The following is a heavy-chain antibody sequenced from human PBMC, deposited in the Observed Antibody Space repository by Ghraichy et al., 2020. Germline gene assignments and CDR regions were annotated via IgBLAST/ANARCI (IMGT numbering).Heavy chain of an antibody. Sequence: SQTLSLTCTVSGGSISSYYWSWIRQPPGKGLEWIWYIYYSGSTNYNPSLKSRVTISVDTSKNQFSLKLSSVTAADTAVYYCARGGFDDYGDYVGWFDPWGQGTLVTVSS. CDR3: ARGGFDDYGDYVGWFDP. D-gene: IGHD4-17*01. CDR1: GGSISSYY. CDR2: IYYSGST. J-gene: IGHJ5*02. V-gene: IGHV4-59*01.